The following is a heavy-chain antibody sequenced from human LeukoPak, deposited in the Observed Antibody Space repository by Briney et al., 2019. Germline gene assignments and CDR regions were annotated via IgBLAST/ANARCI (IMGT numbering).Heavy chain of an antibody. D-gene: IGHD3-22*01. CDR3: ARGGYYDSSGYSP. CDR1: GFTFSSYE. V-gene: IGHV3-48*03. J-gene: IGHJ5*02. Sequence: SGGSLRLSCAASGFTFSSYEMNWVRRAPGKGLEWVSYISSSGSTIYYADSVKGRFTISKDNAKNSLYLQMNSLRAEDTAVYYCARGGYYDSSGYSPWGQGTLVTVSS. CDR2: ISSSGSTI.